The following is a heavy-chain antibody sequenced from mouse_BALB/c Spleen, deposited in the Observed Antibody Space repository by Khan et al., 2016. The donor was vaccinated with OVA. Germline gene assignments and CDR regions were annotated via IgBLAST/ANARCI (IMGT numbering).Heavy chain of an antibody. D-gene: IGHD2-10*01. CDR1: GFNIKDTY. J-gene: IGHJ3*01. Sequence: VQLQQSGADFVKPGVSVKLSCTASGFNIKDTYMHWINQRPQQGLVWIGRIDPANGDVRYDPKFQDKATIAADASPNTAYLQLSSLTSEDTAVYYCVRGAYPGLFAYWGQGTLVTVSA. CDR3: VRGAYPGLFAY. V-gene: IGHV14-3*02. CDR2: IDPANGDV.